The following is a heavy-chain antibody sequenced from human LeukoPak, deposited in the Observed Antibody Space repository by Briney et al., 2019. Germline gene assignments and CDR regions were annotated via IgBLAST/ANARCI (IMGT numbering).Heavy chain of an antibody. CDR1: GFTFSSYW. Sequence: GGSLRLSCAASGFTFSSYWMSWVRQAPGKGLEWVANIKQDGSEKYYVDSVKGRFTISRDNAKNSLYLQMNSLRAEDTAVYYCARAPGEWFGAANFYMDVWGKGTTVTISS. CDR2: IKQDGSEK. D-gene: IGHD3-10*01. V-gene: IGHV3-7*01. CDR3: ARAPGEWFGAANFYMDV. J-gene: IGHJ6*03.